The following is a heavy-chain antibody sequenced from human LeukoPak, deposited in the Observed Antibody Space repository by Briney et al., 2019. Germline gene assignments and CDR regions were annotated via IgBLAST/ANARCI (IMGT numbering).Heavy chain of an antibody. D-gene: IGHD5-24*01. V-gene: IGHV3-21*04. J-gene: IGHJ4*02. Sequence: PGGSLRLSCAASGFTFSSYSMNWVRQAPGKGLEWVSSISSSSSYIYYADSVKGRFTISRDNSKNTLFLQMDSLRADDTAVYYCASFLLATMGPLFYWGLGALVTVSS. CDR1: GFTFSSYS. CDR3: ASFLLATMGPLFY. CDR2: ISSSSSYI.